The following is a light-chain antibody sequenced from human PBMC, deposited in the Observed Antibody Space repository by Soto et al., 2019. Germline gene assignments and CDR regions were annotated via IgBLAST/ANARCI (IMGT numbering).Light chain of an antibody. Sequence: DIQMTQSPSSLSASVGDRVTITCRASQSISSYLNWYQQKPGKAPKLLIYAASSLQSGVPSRFSGSGSGTDFTLTISSLQPEDFATYYCQQSYSTPLWTFGQGTKVAIK. V-gene: IGKV1-39*01. CDR3: QQSYSTPLWT. J-gene: IGKJ1*01. CDR1: QSISSY. CDR2: AAS.